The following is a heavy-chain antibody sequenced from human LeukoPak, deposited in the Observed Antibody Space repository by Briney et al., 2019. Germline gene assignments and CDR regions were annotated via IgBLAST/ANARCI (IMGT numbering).Heavy chain of an antibody. Sequence: SETLSLTCTVSGGSISSYYWSWIRQPPGKGLEWIGEINHSGSTNYNPSLKSRVTISVDTSKNQFSLKLTSVTAADTAVYFCASLRAFPYYPYYMDVWSKGTTVTVSS. J-gene: IGHJ6*03. D-gene: IGHD2/OR15-2a*01. CDR3: ASLRAFPYYPYYMDV. CDR2: INHSGST. V-gene: IGHV4-34*01. CDR1: GGSISSYY.